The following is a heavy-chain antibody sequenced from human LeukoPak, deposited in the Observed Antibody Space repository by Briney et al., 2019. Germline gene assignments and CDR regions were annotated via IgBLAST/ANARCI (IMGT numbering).Heavy chain of an antibody. Sequence: PGGSLRLSCTASGFTFSNYAMSCVRQAPGKGLEWVSGISATGSSTYYADSVKGRFTISRDNSGNSLYLQMNSLRAEDTALYYCAKSSRTSPRDFDYWGQGTLVTVSS. D-gene: IGHD1-14*01. J-gene: IGHJ4*02. CDR3: AKSSRTSPRDFDY. V-gene: IGHV3-23*01. CDR2: ISATGSST. CDR1: GFTFSNYA.